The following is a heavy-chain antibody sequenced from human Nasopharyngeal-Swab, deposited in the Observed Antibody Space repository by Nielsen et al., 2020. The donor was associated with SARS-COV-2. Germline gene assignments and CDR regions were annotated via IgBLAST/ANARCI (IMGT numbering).Heavy chain of an antibody. CDR3: ARSLVGVSRHFDY. CDR1: GGSISSNY. D-gene: IGHD1-26*01. CDR2: MSYSGST. Sequence: SETLSLTCTVSGGSISSNYWNWIRQPPGKGLEWIGYMSYSGSTNYNPSLNSRVTISLDTSKNQFSLRLSSVTSADTAVYYCARSLVGVSRHFDYWGQGTLSTVSS. J-gene: IGHJ4*02. V-gene: IGHV4-59*01.